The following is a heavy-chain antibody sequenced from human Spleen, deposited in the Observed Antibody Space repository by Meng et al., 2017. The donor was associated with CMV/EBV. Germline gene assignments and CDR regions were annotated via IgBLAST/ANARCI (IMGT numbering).Heavy chain of an antibody. J-gene: IGHJ4*02. D-gene: IGHD2-8*01. V-gene: IGHV3-30*04. CDR1: GFTFSTYA. CDR3: ARNLFFCPSGECSKYFDY. Sequence: GESLKISCAASGFTFSTYAVHWVRQAPGKGLEWVAVISYDGSIKYYADSVKGRFTISRDNSKNTLYLQMNTLRSEDTAVYYCARNLFFCPSGECSKYFDYWGQGSLVTVSS. CDR2: ISYDGSIK.